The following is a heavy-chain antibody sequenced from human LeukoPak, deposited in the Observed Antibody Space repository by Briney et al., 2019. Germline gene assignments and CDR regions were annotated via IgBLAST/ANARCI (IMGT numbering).Heavy chain of an antibody. D-gene: IGHD2-21*01. J-gene: IGHJ3*02. V-gene: IGHV4-38-2*01. CDR3: ARRHIVANAFDI. Sequence: PSETLSLTCAVSGYSISSGYYWGWIRQPPGKGLEWIGSIYHSGSTYYNPSLKSRITISVDTSKNQFSLKLSSVTAADTAVYYCARRHIVANAFDIWGQGTMVTVS. CDR2: IYHSGST. CDR1: GYSISSGYY.